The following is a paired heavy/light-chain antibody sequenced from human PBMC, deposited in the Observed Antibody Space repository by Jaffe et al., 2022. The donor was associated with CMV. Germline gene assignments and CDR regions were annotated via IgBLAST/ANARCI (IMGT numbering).Light chain of an antibody. CDR3: QAWDSSTALV. CDR1: KLGDKY. CDR2: QDS. Sequence: SYELTQPPSVSVSPGQTASITCSGDKLGDKYACWYQQKPGQSPVLVIYQDSKRPSGIPERFSGSNSGNTATLTISGTQAMDEADYYCQAWDSSTALVFGGGTKLTVL. V-gene: IGLV3-1*01. J-gene: IGLJ2*01.
Heavy chain of an antibody. CDR1: GYTFTSYY. V-gene: IGHV1-46*01. J-gene: IGHJ6*03. CDR3: ARGVDTAMVIGGKYYYYYMDV. D-gene: IGHD5-18*01. Sequence: QVQLVQSGAEVKKPGASVKVSCKASGYTFTSYYMHWVRQAPGQGLEWMGIINPSGGSTSYAQKFQGRVTMTRDTSTSTVYMELSSLRSEDTAVYYCARGVDTAMVIGGKYYYYYMDVWGKGTTVTVSS. CDR2: INPSGGST.